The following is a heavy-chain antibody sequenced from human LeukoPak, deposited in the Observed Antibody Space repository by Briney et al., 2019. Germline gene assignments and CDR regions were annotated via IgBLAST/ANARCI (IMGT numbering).Heavy chain of an antibody. D-gene: IGHD6-19*01. CDR1: GFTFSRYS. Sequence: GGSLRLSCVASGFTFSRYSMNWLRQARGKGVEWVSFISTSSSYIQYADSVKGRFTISRDNAKNSLYLQMNSLRAEDTAVYYCARDGAVAGTIYYYYYMDVWGKGTTVTISS. CDR2: ISTSSSYI. CDR3: ARDGAVAGTIYYYYYMDV. V-gene: IGHV3-21*01. J-gene: IGHJ6*03.